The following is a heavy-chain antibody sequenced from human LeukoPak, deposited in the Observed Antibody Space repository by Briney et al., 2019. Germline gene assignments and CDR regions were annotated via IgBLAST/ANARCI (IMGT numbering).Heavy chain of an antibody. J-gene: IGHJ5*02. V-gene: IGHV3-21*01. D-gene: IGHD5-18*01. CDR2: ISSSSSYI. CDR1: GFTFSSYS. Sequence: GGSLGLSCAASGFTFSSYSMNWVRQAPGKGLEWVSSISSSSSYIYYADSVKGRFTISRDNAKNSLYLQMNSLRAEDTAVYYCARDGGNTAMVTGWFDPWGQGTLVTVSS. CDR3: ARDGGNTAMVTGWFDP.